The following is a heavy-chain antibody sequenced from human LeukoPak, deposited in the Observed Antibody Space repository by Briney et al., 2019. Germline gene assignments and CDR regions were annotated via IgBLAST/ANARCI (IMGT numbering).Heavy chain of an antibody. Sequence: GGSLRLSCAASGFTFSTYGMHWVRQAPGKGLEWVAVISYDGSTKYYADSVRGRFTISRDNSKNTLYLQMNSLRAGDTAVYYCAKELRDGYNLDSWGQGTLVTVSS. CDR2: ISYDGSTK. CDR1: GFTFSTYG. CDR3: AKELRDGYNLDS. V-gene: IGHV3-30*18. D-gene: IGHD5-24*01. J-gene: IGHJ4*02.